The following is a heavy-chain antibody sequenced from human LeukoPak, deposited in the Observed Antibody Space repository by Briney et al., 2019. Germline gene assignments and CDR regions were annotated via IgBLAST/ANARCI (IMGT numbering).Heavy chain of an antibody. CDR1: GFTFSSYA. CDR3: ARGGFDWLPFDY. V-gene: IGHV3-64*01. D-gene: IGHD3-9*01. J-gene: IGHJ4*02. CDR2: ISSNGGST. Sequence: GGSLRLSCAASGFTFSSYAMHWVRQAPGKGLEYVSAISSNGGSTYYANSVRGRFTISRDNSKNTLYLQMGSLRAEDMAVYYCARGGFDWLPFDYWGQGTLVTVSS.